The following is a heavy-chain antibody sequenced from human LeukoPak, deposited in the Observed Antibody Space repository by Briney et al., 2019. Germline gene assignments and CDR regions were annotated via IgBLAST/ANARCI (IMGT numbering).Heavy chain of an antibody. CDR2: INLSGGST. CDR3: ARVGYCSSTSCSHYYYYGMDV. J-gene: IGHJ6*02. D-gene: IGHD2-2*01. V-gene: IGHV1-46*01. CDR1: GYTFTSYH. Sequence: ASVKVSCKASGYTFTSYHMHWVRQAPGQGLEWMGFINLSGGSTNYAQKFQGRVTITADESTSTAYMELSSLRSEDTAVYYCARVGYCSSTSCSHYYYYGMDVWGQGTTVTVSS.